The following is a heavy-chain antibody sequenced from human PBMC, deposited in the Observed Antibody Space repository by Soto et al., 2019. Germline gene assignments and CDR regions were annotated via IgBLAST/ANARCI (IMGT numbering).Heavy chain of an antibody. CDR2: IWYDGSNK. CDR3: ARGKAAAGTGLDYYYYGMDV. Sequence: GGSLRLSCAASGFTFSSYGMHWVRQAPGKGLEWVAVIWYDGSNKYYADSVKGRFTISRDNSKNTLYLQMNSLRAEDTAVYYCARGKAAAGTGLDYYYYGMDVWGQGTTVTVSS. V-gene: IGHV3-33*01. D-gene: IGHD6-13*01. CDR1: GFTFSSYG. J-gene: IGHJ6*02.